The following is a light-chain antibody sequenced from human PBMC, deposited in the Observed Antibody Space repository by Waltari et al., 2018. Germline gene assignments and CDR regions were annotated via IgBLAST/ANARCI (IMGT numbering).Light chain of an antibody. CDR1: SRDVGTYYL. Sequence: QSALTQPASVSGSPGQSITIPCPGTSRDVGTYYLVSWYQQRPGKAPKLMVYEVTKRPSGVSNRFSGSKSGNAASLTISGLQAEDEADYYCCSYAGSTTVFGGGTKLTVL. CDR3: CSYAGSTTV. V-gene: IGLV2-23*02. CDR2: EVT. J-gene: IGLJ2*01.